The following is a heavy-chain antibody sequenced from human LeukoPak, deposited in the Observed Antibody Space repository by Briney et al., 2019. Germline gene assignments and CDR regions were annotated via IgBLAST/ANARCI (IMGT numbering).Heavy chain of an antibody. CDR2: INHSGST. J-gene: IGHJ4*02. Sequence: SETLSLTCAVYGGSFSGYYWSWIRQPPGKGLEWIGEINHSGSTNYNPSLKSRVTISVDTSKNQFSLKLSSVTAADTAVYYCARLSVFVPAANPYYFDYWGQGTLVTVSS. CDR3: ARLSVFVPAANPYYFDY. CDR1: GGSFSGYY. V-gene: IGHV4-34*01. D-gene: IGHD2-2*01.